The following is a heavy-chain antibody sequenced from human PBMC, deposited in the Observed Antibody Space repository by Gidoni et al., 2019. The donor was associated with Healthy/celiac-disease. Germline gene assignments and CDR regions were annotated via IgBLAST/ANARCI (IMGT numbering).Heavy chain of an antibody. CDR1: GFTVSSNY. CDR2: IYSGGST. V-gene: IGHV3-53*01. CDR3: AREGRDWNFGQGTNDAFDI. Sequence: EVQLVESGGGLIQPGGSLRLSCAASGFTVSSNYMSWVRQAPGKGLEWVSVIYSGGSTYYAESVKGRFTISRDNSKNTLYLQMNSLRAEDTAVYYCAREGRDWNFGQGTNDAFDIWGQGTMVTVSS. D-gene: IGHD1-7*01. J-gene: IGHJ3*02.